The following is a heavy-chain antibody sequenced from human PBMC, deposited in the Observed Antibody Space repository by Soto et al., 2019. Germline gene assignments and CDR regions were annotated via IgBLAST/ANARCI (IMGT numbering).Heavy chain of an antibody. V-gene: IGHV1-18*01. Sequence: QVQLVQSGTEVKKPGASVKVSCKASGYTFTTCGISWERQAPGQGLEWMGWISTYNGNTNYAQKLQGRVTMTTDTSTSTAYMELRSLRSDDTAVYYCVRDLDGSGSYYTDFWGQGTLVYVSS. D-gene: IGHD3-10*01. CDR3: VRDLDGSGSYYTDF. J-gene: IGHJ4*02. CDR1: GYTFTTCG. CDR2: ISTYNGNT.